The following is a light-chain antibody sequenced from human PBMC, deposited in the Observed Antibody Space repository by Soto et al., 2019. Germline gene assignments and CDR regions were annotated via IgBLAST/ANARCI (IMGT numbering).Light chain of an antibody. CDR3: CSYAGSSSL. CDR1: SSDVGSYNL. Sequence: QSVLTQPASVSGSPGQSITISCTGTSSDVGSYNLVSWYQQHPGKAPKLTIYEVSKRPSGVSNRFSGSKSGNTASLTISGLQAEDEADYYCCSYAGSSSLFGTGTKVTVL. V-gene: IGLV2-23*02. J-gene: IGLJ1*01. CDR2: EVS.